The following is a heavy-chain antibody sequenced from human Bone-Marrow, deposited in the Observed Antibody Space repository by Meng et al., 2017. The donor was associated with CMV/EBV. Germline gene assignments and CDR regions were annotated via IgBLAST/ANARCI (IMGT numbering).Heavy chain of an antibody. J-gene: IGHJ3*02. V-gene: IGHV3-11*01. CDR1: GFTFSDYY. D-gene: IGHD2-2*01. CDR3: ARANIVVVPAVGYVENAFDI. CDR2: ISNSGSTI. Sequence: GGSLRLSCAASGFTFSDYYMSWIRQAPGKGLEWVSYISNSGSTIYYEDSVKGRFTISRDSANNSLYLQMNSLRAEDTAVYYCARANIVVVPAVGYVENAFDIWGQGTMVTVSS.